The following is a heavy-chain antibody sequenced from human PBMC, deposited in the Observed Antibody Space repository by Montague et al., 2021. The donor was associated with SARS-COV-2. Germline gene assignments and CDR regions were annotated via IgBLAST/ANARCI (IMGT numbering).Heavy chain of an antibody. CDR1: GGSISSGSYY. J-gene: IGHJ4*02. CDR3: ARARTSLFVVVNEIDY. V-gene: IGHV4-31*03. Sequence: TLSLTCTVSGGSISSGSYYWSWIRQHPGKGLEWIGYLYYSGSSYYNPSLKSRVTISVDTSKNQFSLRLSSVTAADTAVYYCARARTSLFVVVNEIDYWGQGTLVTVSS. CDR2: LYYSGSS. D-gene: IGHD2-21*01.